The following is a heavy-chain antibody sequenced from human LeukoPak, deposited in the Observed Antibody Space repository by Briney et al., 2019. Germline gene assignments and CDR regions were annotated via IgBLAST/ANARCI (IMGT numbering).Heavy chain of an antibody. V-gene: IGHV4-34*01. CDR3: ARPHLGADNYWYFDL. CDR1: GGSFSDYY. J-gene: IGHJ2*01. D-gene: IGHD1-26*01. CDR2: INHRGRN. Sequence: SETLSLTCAVYGGSFSDYYWTWLRQPPGRGLEWIGEINHRGRNNYSPSLTSRLTISVDTSKNQFSLRLSSVTAADTAVYYCARPHLGADNYWYFDLWGRGTLVTVSS.